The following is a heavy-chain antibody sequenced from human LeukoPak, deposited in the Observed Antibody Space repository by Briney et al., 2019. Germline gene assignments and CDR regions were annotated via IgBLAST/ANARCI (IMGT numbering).Heavy chain of an antibody. V-gene: IGHV3-30*02. CDR1: GFTFNSYG. J-gene: IGHJ4*02. D-gene: IGHD1-20*01. CDR3: ARGALTGSPDNDY. CDR2: IRYDGSNK. Sequence: GGSLRLSCAASGFTFNSYGMHWVRQAPGKGLEWVSFIRYDGSNKSYADSVKGRFTISRDNSKNTLSLQMNSLTADDTAVYYCARGALTGSPDNDYWGQGTLVTVSS.